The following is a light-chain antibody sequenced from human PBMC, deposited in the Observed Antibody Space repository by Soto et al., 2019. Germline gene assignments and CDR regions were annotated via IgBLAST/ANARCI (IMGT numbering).Light chain of an antibody. CDR1: QSVASN. V-gene: IGKV3-15*01. CDR2: GAS. Sequence: EIVMTQSPATLSVSPGERATLSCRASQSVASNLAWYQQKPGQAPRLLIYGASTRATGIPARFSGGGSGTEFTLTISSLQSEDFAEYHCQQYNNWPRTFGQGTKVDIK. CDR3: QQYNNWPRT. J-gene: IGKJ1*01.